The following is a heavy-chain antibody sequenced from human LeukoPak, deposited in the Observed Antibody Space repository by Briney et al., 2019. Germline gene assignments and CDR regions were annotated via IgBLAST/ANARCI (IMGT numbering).Heavy chain of an antibody. D-gene: IGHD6-13*01. Sequence: GASVTVSCTASVYTFTIYDINWVRQAPGQGLEWMGWMNPNSGNTGDAQKFQGRVTMTRNTSISTAYMELSSLRSEDTAVYYCARDRRGKTAGILNWFDRWGQGTLVTVSS. J-gene: IGHJ5*02. CDR3: ARDRRGKTAGILNWFDR. V-gene: IGHV1-8*01. CDR2: MNPNSGNT. CDR1: VYTFTIYD.